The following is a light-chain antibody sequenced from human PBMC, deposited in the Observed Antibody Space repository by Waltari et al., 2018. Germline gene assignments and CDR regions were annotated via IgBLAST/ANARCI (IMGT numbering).Light chain of an antibody. V-gene: IGLV2-8*01. J-gene: IGLJ1*01. CDR2: EVN. CDR1: SSDVGGYDY. Sequence: QSALTQPPSASGSPGQSVTISCTGTSSDVGGYDYVSWYQQHPGKAPKLIIYEVNKRPAGVPDRFSGSKSGNTASLTVSELQAEDEADYYCSSYTSSNNCVFGTGTKVTVL. CDR3: SSYTSSNNCV.